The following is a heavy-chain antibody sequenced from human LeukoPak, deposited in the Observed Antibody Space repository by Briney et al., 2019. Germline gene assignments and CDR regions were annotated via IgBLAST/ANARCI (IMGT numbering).Heavy chain of an antibody. J-gene: IGHJ4*02. CDR3: ARVMKEWLCPDY. D-gene: IGHD3-3*01. Sequence: PGGSLRLSCAASGFIVSSYYMSWVRQAPGKGLELVSLIYSGGSTYYADSVTGGFTISRDISKNTVYFQMNSMRAEDTAVYYCARVMKEWLCPDYWGQGSLVTVSS. V-gene: IGHV3-53*01. CDR1: GFIVSSYY. CDR2: IYSGGST.